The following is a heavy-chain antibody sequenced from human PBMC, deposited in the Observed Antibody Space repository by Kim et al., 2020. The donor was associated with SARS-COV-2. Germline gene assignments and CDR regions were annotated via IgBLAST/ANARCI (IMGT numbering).Heavy chain of an antibody. J-gene: IGHJ5*02. CDR3: ARQRDSSSGTNWFDP. Sequence: RSSPSFQGKVTISADKSISTAYLQWSSLKASDTAMYYCARQRDSSSGTNWFDPWGQGTLVTVSS. D-gene: IGHD6-6*01. V-gene: IGHV5-51*01.